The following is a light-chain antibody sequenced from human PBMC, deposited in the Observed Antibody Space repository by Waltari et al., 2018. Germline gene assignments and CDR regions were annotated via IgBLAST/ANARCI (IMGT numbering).Light chain of an antibody. Sequence: QSVLTQPPSVSGAPGQRVTISCTGSSSNIGAGYDVHWYQQLPGTAPKLLIYGNINRPSGVPDRFSGSKSGTSASLAITVLQAEDEADYYCQSYDSSLVFGGGTKLTVL. CDR3: QSYDSSLV. V-gene: IGLV1-40*01. CDR1: SSNIGAGYD. J-gene: IGLJ2*01. CDR2: GNI.